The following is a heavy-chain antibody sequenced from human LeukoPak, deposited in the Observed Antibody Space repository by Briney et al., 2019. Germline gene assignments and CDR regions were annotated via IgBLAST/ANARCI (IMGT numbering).Heavy chain of an antibody. Sequence: PGRSLRLSCAASGFTFSSYGMHWVRQAPGKGLEWVAVIWYDGSNKYYADSVKGRFTISRDNSKNTLYLQMNSLRAEDTAVYYCARDLSDYDYVWGSYGGPFDYWGQGTLATVSS. J-gene: IGHJ4*02. V-gene: IGHV3-33*01. CDR1: GFTFSSYG. D-gene: IGHD3-16*01. CDR2: IWYDGSNK. CDR3: ARDLSDYDYVWGSYGGPFDY.